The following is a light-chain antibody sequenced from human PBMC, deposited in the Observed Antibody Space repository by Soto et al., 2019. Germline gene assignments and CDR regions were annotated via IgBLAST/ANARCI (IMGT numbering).Light chain of an antibody. CDR3: QSYDRIFVV. J-gene: IGLJ2*01. CDR1: SGSIANNY. CDR2: ENN. V-gene: IGLV6-57*04. Sequence: NLLLTQPHSVSESTGKTVTISCTRRSGSIANNYMQWYQQRPGSAPTTVLFENNQRPSGVPERFSGSTDGSSNSASLTISGLQTEDEADYYCQSYDRIFVVFGGGTKVTVL.